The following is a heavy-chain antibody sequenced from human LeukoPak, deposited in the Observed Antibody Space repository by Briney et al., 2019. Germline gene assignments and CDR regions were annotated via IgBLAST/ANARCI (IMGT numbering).Heavy chain of an antibody. CDR1: GFDLSPYT. V-gene: IGHV3-21*01. Sequence: GGSLRLSCSASGFDLSPYTMNWVRQAPGKGLEWVASISSTSSYMYYGDSLKGRFTISRGNAKNTLYLQLGSLRAEDTATYYCARRVTTFLSWGQGTLVIVSS. CDR3: ARRVTTFLS. J-gene: IGHJ4*02. CDR2: ISSTSSYM. D-gene: IGHD4-17*01.